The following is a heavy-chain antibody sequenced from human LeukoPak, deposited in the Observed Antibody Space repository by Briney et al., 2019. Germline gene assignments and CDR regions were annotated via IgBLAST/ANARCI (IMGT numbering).Heavy chain of an antibody. Sequence: GGSLRLSCAASGFTVSSNYMSWVRQAPGKGLEWVSVIYSGGIYNDGTTNYGDSVKGRFTISRDNSKNTLYLQMNRLRAEDTAVYYCARRELLGYSYGLRTFNIWGQGTTVTVSS. CDR2: IYSGGIYNDGTT. V-gene: IGHV3-66*04. CDR1: GFTVSSNY. D-gene: IGHD5-18*01. J-gene: IGHJ3*02. CDR3: ARRELLGYSYGLRTFNI.